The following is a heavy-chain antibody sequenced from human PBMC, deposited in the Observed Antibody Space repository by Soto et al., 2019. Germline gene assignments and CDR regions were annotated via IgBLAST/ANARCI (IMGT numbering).Heavy chain of an antibody. D-gene: IGHD2-8*02. CDR2: INHSGST. V-gene: IGHV4-34*01. Sequence: SDSLSLTFAFYGWPFSGYYWTGMRQPPGTGLECIGEINHSGSTNYNPSLKSRVTISVDTSKIQFSLKLASVTAADTAVYYCARDKITGLFDYWGQGTLVTGSS. J-gene: IGHJ4*02. CDR1: GWPFSGYY. CDR3: ARDKITGLFDY.